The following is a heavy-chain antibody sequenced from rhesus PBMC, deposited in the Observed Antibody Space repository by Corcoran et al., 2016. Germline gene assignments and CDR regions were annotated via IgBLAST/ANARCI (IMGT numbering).Heavy chain of an antibody. D-gene: IGHD5-24*01. Sequence: QVQLQESGPGLVKPSETLSLTCTVSGASISSYWWSWIRQPPGKGREWIGEINGNSGNPTYIPPLKTRVTIASDTSKIQFSLKLGSVTAADTAVYYCAVGGGYSLGGFDYWGQGVLVTVSS. V-gene: IGHV4-80*01. CDR1: GASISSYW. J-gene: IGHJ4*01. CDR2: INGNSGNP. CDR3: AVGGGYSLGGFDY.